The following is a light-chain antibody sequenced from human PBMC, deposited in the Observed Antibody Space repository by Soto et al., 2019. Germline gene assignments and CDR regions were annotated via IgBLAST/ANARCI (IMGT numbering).Light chain of an antibody. J-gene: IGKJ5*01. V-gene: IGKV4-1*01. Sequence: IVMTQSPDSLAVSLGERATINCRYSQSVLYSSNKKNYLAWYQQKPGQSPKLLIYGASSRESGVPDRFTGSGSGTEFTLTISGLQAEDVAVCYCQQYYTSSITFGQGTRLEIK. CDR1: QSVLYSSNKKNY. CDR2: GAS. CDR3: QQYYTSSIT.